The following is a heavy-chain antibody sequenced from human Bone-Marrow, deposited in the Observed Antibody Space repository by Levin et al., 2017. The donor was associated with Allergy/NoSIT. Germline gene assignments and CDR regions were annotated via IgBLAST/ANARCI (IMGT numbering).Heavy chain of an antibody. Sequence: LSLTCAASGFTFSSYGFHWVRQAPGKGLEWVAQISYDGSSEYYADSVKGRSTISRDNSKNTVSLQMNSLRTDDTAVYYCAKEAGYASRRDFDYWGQGTLVTVSS. D-gene: IGHD6-13*01. CDR1: GFTFSSYG. CDR2: ISYDGSSE. J-gene: IGHJ4*02. CDR3: AKEAGYASRRDFDY. V-gene: IGHV3-30*18.